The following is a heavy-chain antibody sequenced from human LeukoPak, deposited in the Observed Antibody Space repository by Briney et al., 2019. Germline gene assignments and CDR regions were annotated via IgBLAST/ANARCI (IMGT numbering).Heavy chain of an antibody. Sequence: GGSLRLSCAASGFIFKDYWMIWVRQAPGKGLEWVANIKQDGSEKYYVDSVKGRFTISRDNAKNSLYLQMNTLRAEDTAMYYWAKDAQPLPRGFDPGGKETLVTVS. CDR3: AKDAQPLPRGFDP. CDR1: GFIFKDYW. D-gene: IGHD6-13*01. J-gene: IGHJ5*02. V-gene: IGHV3-7*03. CDR2: IKQDGSEK.